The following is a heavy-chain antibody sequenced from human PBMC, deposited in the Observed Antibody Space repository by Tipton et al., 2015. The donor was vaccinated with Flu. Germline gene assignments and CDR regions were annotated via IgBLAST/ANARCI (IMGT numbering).Heavy chain of an antibody. CDR1: GYIFTNYA. CDR2: ISGNNAYT. CDR3: SKVVDPPKSSIGWYYFDY. V-gene: IGHV1-18*01. D-gene: IGHD6-19*01. J-gene: IGHJ4*02. Sequence: QLVQSGAELKKPGASVKVSCKASGYIFTNYAISWVRQAPGQGLEWMGWISGNNAYTNYTQNLHGRFTMTADTSANTAYMELRSLRFDDSAVYFCSKVVDPPKSSIGWYYFDYWGQGTLVTVSS.